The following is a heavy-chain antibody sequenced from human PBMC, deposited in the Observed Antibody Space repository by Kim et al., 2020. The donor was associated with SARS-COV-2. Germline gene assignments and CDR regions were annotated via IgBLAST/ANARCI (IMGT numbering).Heavy chain of an antibody. CDR3: ARHSNGWANKVTFDS. D-gene: IGHD6-19*01. V-gene: IGHV4-61*07. J-gene: IGHJ4*02. Sequence: PSLKRRVTISVDTSKNQFSLRLRSVTAADTAVYHCARHSNGWANKVTFDSWGQGTLVTVSS.